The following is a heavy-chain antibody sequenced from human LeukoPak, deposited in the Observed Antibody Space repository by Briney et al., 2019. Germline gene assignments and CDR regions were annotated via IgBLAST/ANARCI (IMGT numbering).Heavy chain of an antibody. CDR2: ISYDGSDN. Sequence: PGGSLRLSCAASGFTFNNYGIHWVRQAPGKGLEWVAVISYDGSDNYYADSVRGRFTISRDNSKNTLYLQMNSLRAEDTAVYYCTVFHIWGQGTMVTVSS. J-gene: IGHJ3*02. CDR1: GFTFNNYG. V-gene: IGHV3-30*03. CDR3: TVFHI.